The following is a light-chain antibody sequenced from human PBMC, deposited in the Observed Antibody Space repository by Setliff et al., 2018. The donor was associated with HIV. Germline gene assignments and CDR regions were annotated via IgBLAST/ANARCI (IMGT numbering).Light chain of an antibody. CDR1: SSDVGSYNL. Sequence: QSALAQPASVSGSPGQSITTSCTGTSSDVGSYNLVSWYQQHPGKAPKLMISAVSNRPSGVSNRFSGSKSGNTASLTISGLHAEDEADYYCSSYTSSSTYVFGTGTKVT. V-gene: IGLV2-14*02. J-gene: IGLJ1*01. CDR2: AVS. CDR3: SSYTSSSTYV.